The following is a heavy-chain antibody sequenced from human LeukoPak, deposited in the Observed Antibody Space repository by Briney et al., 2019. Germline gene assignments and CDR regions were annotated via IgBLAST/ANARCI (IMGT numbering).Heavy chain of an antibody. CDR2: IYYSGST. D-gene: IGHD1-26*01. V-gene: IGHV4-39*02. CDR3: ARERSTIPGWFDP. J-gene: IGHJ5*02. Sequence: SETLSLTCTVSGGSISSSSYYWGWIRQPPGKGLDWIGSIYYSGSTYYNPSLKSRVTISVDTSKNQFSLKLSSVTAADTAVYYCARERSTIPGWFDPWGQGTLVTVSS. CDR1: GGSISSSSYY.